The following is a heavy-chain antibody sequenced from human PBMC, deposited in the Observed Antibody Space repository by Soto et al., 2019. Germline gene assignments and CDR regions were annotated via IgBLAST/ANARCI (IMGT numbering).Heavy chain of an antibody. CDR1: GFTFSDYY. Sequence: GGSLRLSCAASGFTFSDYYMSWIRQAPGKGLEWVSYISSSGSTIYYADSVKGRFTISRDNAKNSLYLQMNSLRAEDTAVYYCAREERFLDWGYYMDVWGKGTTVTVSS. CDR3: AREERFLDWGYYMDV. J-gene: IGHJ6*03. D-gene: IGHD3-3*01. V-gene: IGHV3-11*01. CDR2: ISSSGSTI.